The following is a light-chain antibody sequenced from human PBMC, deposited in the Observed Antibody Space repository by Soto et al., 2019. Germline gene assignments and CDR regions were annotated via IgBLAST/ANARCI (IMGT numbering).Light chain of an antibody. CDR3: QQYLAYLT. Sequence: DIVMTQSPDSLAVSLGERATINCKSSQTVLYSSNNKSALAWLQQKPGQPPKLLIYWASTRESGVPDRFSGSGSGTDFTLTIRGLQAEDVAVYYCQQYLAYLTFGGGTNVEIK. CDR2: WAS. CDR1: QTVLYSSNNKSA. V-gene: IGKV4-1*01. J-gene: IGKJ4*01.